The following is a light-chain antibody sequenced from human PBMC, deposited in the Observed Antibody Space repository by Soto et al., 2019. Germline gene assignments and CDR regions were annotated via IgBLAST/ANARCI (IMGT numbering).Light chain of an antibody. V-gene: IGLV2-14*01. CDR2: DVS. CDR1: SSDVGGYND. CDR3: SSYTSSSFVV. Sequence: QSALTQPASVSGSPGQSITISCTGTSSDVGGYNDVSWYQQHPGKAPKLMIYDVSNRPSGVSNRFSGSKSGNTASLTISGLQAEDEADYYCSSYTSSSFVVFGGGTKLTVL. J-gene: IGLJ2*01.